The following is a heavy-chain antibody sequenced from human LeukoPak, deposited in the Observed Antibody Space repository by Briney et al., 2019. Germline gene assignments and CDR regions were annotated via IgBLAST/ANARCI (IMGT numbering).Heavy chain of an antibody. CDR3: ARGDIVVVPAAIDIDY. D-gene: IGHD2-2*01. Sequence: GGSLRLSCAASGFTFSSYWMHWVRQAPGEGLVWVSRINSDGSSTSYADSVKGRFTISRDNTKNTLYLQMNSLRAEDTAVYYCARGDIVVVPAAIDIDYWGQGTLVTVSS. CDR2: INSDGSST. CDR1: GFTFSSYW. J-gene: IGHJ4*02. V-gene: IGHV3-74*01.